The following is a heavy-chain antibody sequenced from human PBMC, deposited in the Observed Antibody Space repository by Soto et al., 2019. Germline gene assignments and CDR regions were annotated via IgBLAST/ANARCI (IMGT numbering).Heavy chain of an antibody. V-gene: IGHV3-30*18. D-gene: IGHD6-19*01. J-gene: IGHJ4*02. CDR1: VFTFNKHG. CDR2: VSYDGSSQ. CDR3: AKAHGYSSGWRADS. Sequence: PRWSLRLSCSASVFTFNKHGMHWGRQAPGKGLEWVAVVSYDGSSQYYADSVKGRFTISRDNSKNMVYLQMTTLRREDAAVYYCAKAHGYSSGWRADSWGQGTRVTVSS.